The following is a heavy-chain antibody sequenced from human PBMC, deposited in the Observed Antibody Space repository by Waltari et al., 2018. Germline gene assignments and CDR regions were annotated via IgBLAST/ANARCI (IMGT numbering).Heavy chain of an antibody. V-gene: IGHV4-61*01. J-gene: IGHJ6*04. D-gene: IGHD2-15*01. Sequence: QVQLQESGPGLVKPSETLSLTCTVSGGSVSRDSYSWSWIRQTPGKGLEWIGYFYNSGTTNYSPSLESRVTISVDTSKNQFSLKMRSVTAADTAVYYCARDKAGYCTGGSCGSGMDAWGKGTSVTVSS. CDR1: GGSVSRDSYS. CDR2: FYNSGTT. CDR3: ARDKAGYCTGGSCGSGMDA.